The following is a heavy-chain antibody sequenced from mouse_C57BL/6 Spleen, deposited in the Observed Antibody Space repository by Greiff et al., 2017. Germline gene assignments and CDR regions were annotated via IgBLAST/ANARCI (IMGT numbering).Heavy chain of an antibody. CDR1: GYAFRSSW. Sequence: QVQLQQSGPELVKPGASVKISCKASGYAFRSSWMNWVKQRPGKGLEWIGRIYPGDGDTNYNGKFKGKATMTADKSSSTAYMRLSSVTSEDYAVYCSARSSEAMDYWGQGTSVTVSS. CDR2: IYPGDGDT. CDR3: ARSSEAMDY. J-gene: IGHJ4*01. V-gene: IGHV1-82*01.